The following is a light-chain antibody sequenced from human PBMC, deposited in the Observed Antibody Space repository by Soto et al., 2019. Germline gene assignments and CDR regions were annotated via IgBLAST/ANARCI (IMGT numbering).Light chain of an antibody. CDR3: QQYGDSTWT. V-gene: IGKV3D-20*01. Sequence: EIVLTQSPATLSLSPGERATLSCGASQSVDNNYLTWYQHKPGLAPRLLMYEVCSRATGIPDRFSGSGSGTAFSLTISRLEPEDSAVYYCQQYGDSTWTFGQGTKVEIK. CDR2: EVC. CDR1: QSVDNNY. J-gene: IGKJ1*01.